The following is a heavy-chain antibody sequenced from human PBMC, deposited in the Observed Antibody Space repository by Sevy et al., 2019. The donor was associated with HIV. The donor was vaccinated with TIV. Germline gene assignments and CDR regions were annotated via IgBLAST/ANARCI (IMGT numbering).Heavy chain of an antibody. J-gene: IGHJ6*02. CDR1: GFTFRSYS. Sequence: GGSLRLSCVASGFTFRSYSMNWVRQAPGKGLEWVSSISSSSSYIYYAESVKGRFTISRDNARNSLYLQMNSLRAEDTALYYWARDFFVSLFHQYYYGMDVWGQGTTVTVSS. CDR2: ISSSSSYI. D-gene: IGHD2-21*01. V-gene: IGHV3-21*01. CDR3: ARDFFVSLFHQYYYGMDV.